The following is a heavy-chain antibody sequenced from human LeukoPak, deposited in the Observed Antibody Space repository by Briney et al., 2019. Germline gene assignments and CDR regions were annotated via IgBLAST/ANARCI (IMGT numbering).Heavy chain of an antibody. CDR3: ASHSSELFDY. D-gene: IGHD6-19*01. CDR2: ISWNSGSI. J-gene: IGHJ4*02. Sequence: PGGSLRLSCAASGFTFDDYAMHWVRQAPGKGLEWVSGISWNSGSIGYADSVKGRFTISRDNAKNSLYLQMNSLRAEDTAVYYCASHSSELFDYWGQGTLVTVSS. CDR1: GFTFDDYA. V-gene: IGHV3-9*01.